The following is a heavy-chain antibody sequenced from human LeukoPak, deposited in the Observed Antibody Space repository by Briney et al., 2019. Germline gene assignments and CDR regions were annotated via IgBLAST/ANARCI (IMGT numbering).Heavy chain of an antibody. CDR2: ISSSSSYI. D-gene: IGHD3-16*02. CDR3: ARRYDYVWGSYRLYYFDY. Sequence: GGSLRLSCAASGFTSSSYSMNWVRQAPGKGLEWVSSISSSSSYIYYADSVKGRFTISRDNAKNSLYLQMNSLRAEGTAVYYCARRYDYVWGSYRLYYFDYWGQGTLVTVSS. CDR1: GFTSSSYS. V-gene: IGHV3-21*01. J-gene: IGHJ4*02.